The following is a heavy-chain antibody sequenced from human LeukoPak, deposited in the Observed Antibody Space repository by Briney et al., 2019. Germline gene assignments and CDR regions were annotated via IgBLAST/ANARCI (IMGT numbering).Heavy chain of an antibody. D-gene: IGHD1-14*01. V-gene: IGHV3-21*04. Sequence: GGSLRLSCAASGFTFSSYSMNWVRQAPGKGLEWVSSISSSSSYIYYADSVKGRFTIPRDNAKNSLYLQMNSLRAEDTALYYCAKDINKYYYYGMDVWGQGTTVTVSS. J-gene: IGHJ6*02. CDR2: ISSSSSYI. CDR3: AKDINKYYYYGMDV. CDR1: GFTFSSYS.